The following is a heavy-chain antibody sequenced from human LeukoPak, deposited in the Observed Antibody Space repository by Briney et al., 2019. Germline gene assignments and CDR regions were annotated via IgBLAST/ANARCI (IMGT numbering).Heavy chain of an antibody. Sequence: SQTLSLTCTVSGGSISSGGYYWSWIRQHPGKGLEWIGYIYYSGSTYYNPSLKSRVTISVDTSKNQFSLKLSSVTAADTAVYYCARGYSSSWTPGYWGQGTLVTVSS. CDR1: GGSISSGGYY. D-gene: IGHD6-13*01. CDR2: IYYSGST. CDR3: ARGYSSSWTPGY. J-gene: IGHJ4*02. V-gene: IGHV4-31*03.